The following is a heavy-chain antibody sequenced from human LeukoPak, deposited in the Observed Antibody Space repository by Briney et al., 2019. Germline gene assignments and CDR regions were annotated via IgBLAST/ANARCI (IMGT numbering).Heavy chain of an antibody. V-gene: IGHV4-34*01. J-gene: IGHJ5*02. D-gene: IGHD2-2*01. CDR3: ARTGDDIVVVPAADNWFDP. CDR2: INHSGST. Sequence: SETLSLTCAVYGGSFSGYYWSWIRQPPGKGLEWIGEINHSGSTNHNPSLKSRVTISVDTSKNQFSLKLSSVTAADTAVYYCARTGDDIVVVPAADNWFDPWGQGTLVTASS. CDR1: GGSFSGYY.